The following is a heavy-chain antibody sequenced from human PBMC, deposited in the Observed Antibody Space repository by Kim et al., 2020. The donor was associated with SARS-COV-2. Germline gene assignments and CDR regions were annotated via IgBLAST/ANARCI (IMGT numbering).Heavy chain of an antibody. D-gene: IGHD5-12*01. CDR2: T. CDR3: ARDWYGYNFDY. J-gene: IGHJ4*02. V-gene: IGHV1-46*01. Sequence: TTFAPKFQGRVTMASDTSTTTVYMQLTSLTSEDTAVYYCARDWYGYNFDYWGQGTPVTVSS.